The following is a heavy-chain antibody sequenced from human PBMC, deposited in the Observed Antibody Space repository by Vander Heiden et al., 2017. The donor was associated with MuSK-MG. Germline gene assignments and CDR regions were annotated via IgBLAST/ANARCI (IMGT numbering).Heavy chain of an antibody. Sequence: QVQLLESRGGVVQPWRSLSLSCSPSGFSFTTSGMHWVRQAPGKGLEWVAVIWYDGSNKYYADSVKGRFTISRDNSKNTLYLQMNSLRAEDTAVYYCAKEYCSGGSCYYYYYYYMDVWGKGTTVTVSS. CDR2: IWYDGSNK. CDR3: AKEYCSGGSCYYYYYYYMDV. V-gene: IGHV3-33*06. J-gene: IGHJ6*03. CDR1: GFSFTTSG. D-gene: IGHD2-15*01.